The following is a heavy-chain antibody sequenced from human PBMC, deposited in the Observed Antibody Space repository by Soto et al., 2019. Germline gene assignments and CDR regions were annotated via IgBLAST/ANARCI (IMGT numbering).Heavy chain of an antibody. J-gene: IGHJ3*02. CDR1: GFICSSYD. Sequence: GGSLRLSCAASGFICSSYDMSWVRQAPGKGLEWVSTILVGGSTHYEDSVTGRFTISRDTSKNTVFLQMNSLTAGDTAVYYCAKATAPSGGAFDICGQGTMVTVSS. V-gene: IGHV3-23*01. D-gene: IGHD1-1*01. CDR3: AKATAPSGGAFDI. CDR2: ILVGGST.